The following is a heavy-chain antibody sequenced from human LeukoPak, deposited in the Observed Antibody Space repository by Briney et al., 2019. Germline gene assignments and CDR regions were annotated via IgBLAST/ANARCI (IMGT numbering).Heavy chain of an antibody. Sequence: QPGGSLRLSCAASGFTFSSYGMHWVRQAPGKGLEWVAVISYDGSNKYYADSVKGRFTISRDNSKNTLYLQMNSLRAEDTAVYYCAKEVNTAMVYYFDYWGQGTLVTVSS. J-gene: IGHJ4*02. V-gene: IGHV3-30*18. CDR2: ISYDGSNK. D-gene: IGHD5-18*01. CDR1: GFTFSSYG. CDR3: AKEVNTAMVYYFDY.